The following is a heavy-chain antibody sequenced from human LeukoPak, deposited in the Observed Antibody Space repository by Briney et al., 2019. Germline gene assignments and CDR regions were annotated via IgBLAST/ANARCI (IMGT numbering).Heavy chain of an antibody. Sequence: GGSLRLSCAASGFTFSSYSMNWVRQAPGKGLEWVAVISYDGSNKYYADSVKGRFTISRDNSKNTLYLQMNSLRAEDTAVYYCAKTGRIYYDSSGYYLDYWGQGTLVTVSS. CDR1: GFTFSSYS. J-gene: IGHJ4*02. D-gene: IGHD3-22*01. CDR3: AKTGRIYYDSSGYYLDY. V-gene: IGHV3-30*18. CDR2: ISYDGSNK.